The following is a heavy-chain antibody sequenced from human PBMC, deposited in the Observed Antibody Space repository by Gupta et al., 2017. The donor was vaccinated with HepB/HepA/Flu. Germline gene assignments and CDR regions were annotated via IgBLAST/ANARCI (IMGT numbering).Heavy chain of an antibody. Sequence: EVQLVESGGGLVQPGGSLRLSCVASGFTFSSHWMNWVRQATGKGMEWVANIKQDGSEKKLVDSVKGRFTISRHNAKDSLYLQMDSLRAEDTAVYYCARCSCSTTRALDIWGQGTMVTVSS. D-gene: IGHD2-2*01. V-gene: IGHV3-7*01. CDR1: GFTFSSHW. CDR2: IKQDGSEK. J-gene: IGHJ3*02. CDR3: ARCSCSTTRALDI.